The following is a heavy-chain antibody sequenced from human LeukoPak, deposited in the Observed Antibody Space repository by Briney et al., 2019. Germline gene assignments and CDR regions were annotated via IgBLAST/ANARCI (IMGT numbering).Heavy chain of an antibody. D-gene: IGHD3-3*01. J-gene: IGHJ6*02. CDR3: ARDSTIFGVVIIPQYYYYGMDV. Sequence: GGSLRLSCAASGFTFSSYEMNWVRQAPGKGLEWVSYISSSGSTIYYADSVKGRSTISRDNAKNSLYLQMNSLRAEDTAVYYCARDSTIFGVVIIPQYYYYGMDVWGQGTTVTVSS. CDR1: GFTFSSYE. CDR2: ISSSGSTI. V-gene: IGHV3-48*03.